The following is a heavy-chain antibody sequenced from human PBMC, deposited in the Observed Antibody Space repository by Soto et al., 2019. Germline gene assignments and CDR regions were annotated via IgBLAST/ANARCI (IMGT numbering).Heavy chain of an antibody. Sequence: GGSLRLSCAASGFTFSSYWMHWVRQAPGKGLVWVSRINSDGSSTSYADSVKGRFTISRDNAKNTLYLQMNSLRAEDTAVYYCARGPHRQQLDYYYYYGMDVWGQGTTVTVSS. D-gene: IGHD6-13*01. CDR1: GFTFSSYW. CDR3: ARGPHRQQLDYYYYYGMDV. CDR2: INSDGSST. V-gene: IGHV3-74*01. J-gene: IGHJ6*02.